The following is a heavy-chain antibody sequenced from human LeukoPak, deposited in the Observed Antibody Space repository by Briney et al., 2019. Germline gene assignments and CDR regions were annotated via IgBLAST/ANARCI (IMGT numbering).Heavy chain of an antibody. Sequence: PSETLSLTCTVSGGSTSSGDYYWSWIRQHPGTGLEWIGYIHYSGSTYYNPSLKSRLTISIDTSKNQFSLKLSSVTAADTAVYYCARVKRFGDYLDYWGQGTLVTVAS. V-gene: IGHV4-31*03. CDR1: GGSTSSGDYY. CDR2: IHYSGST. CDR3: ARVKRFGDYLDY. D-gene: IGHD5-24*01. J-gene: IGHJ4*02.